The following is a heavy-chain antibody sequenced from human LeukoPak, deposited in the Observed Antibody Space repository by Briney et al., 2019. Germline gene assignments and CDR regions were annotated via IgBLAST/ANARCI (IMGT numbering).Heavy chain of an antibody. V-gene: IGHV4-61*02. CDR3: YGEVTSDFRYFDL. Sequence: PSETLSLTCSVSGDSISNGDYYWSWIRQPAGKGLEWIGRVNIRGSTDYNPSLKSRVTISVDTSKRQFSLKLTSVTAADTAVYYCYGEVTSDFRYFDLWDRGTLVTVSS. CDR1: GDSISNGDYY. CDR2: VNIRGST. D-gene: IGHD3-10*01. J-gene: IGHJ2*01.